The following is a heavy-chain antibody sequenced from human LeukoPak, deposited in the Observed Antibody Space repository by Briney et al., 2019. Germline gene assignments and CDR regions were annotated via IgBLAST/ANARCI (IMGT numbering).Heavy chain of an antibody. D-gene: IGHD6-19*01. J-gene: IGHJ4*02. Sequence: GGSLRLSCAASGFTFSTYAMNWVRQAPAKGLEWVSTIGGGGPTSDYADSVKDRFTISRDNSKNTLYLQMNSLRAEDTAVYFCARGFLGGTDQYFDSWGQGTLVTVSS. CDR2: IGGGGPTS. V-gene: IGHV3-23*01. CDR3: ARGFLGGTDQYFDS. CDR1: GFTFSTYA.